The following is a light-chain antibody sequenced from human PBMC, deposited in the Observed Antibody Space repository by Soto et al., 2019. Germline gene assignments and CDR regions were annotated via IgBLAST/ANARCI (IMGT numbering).Light chain of an antibody. V-gene: IGKV1D-16*01. CDR1: QDISRW. J-gene: IGKJ5*01. Sequence: DIQMTQSPSSLSASVGDRVTITCRASQDISRWLAWYQQKPGKAPKSLIYDASTLQSGVPSRFSGSGSGTDFTLTISSLQPEDFATYYCLQFHSYPITFGQGTRLEMK. CDR3: LQFHSYPIT. CDR2: DAS.